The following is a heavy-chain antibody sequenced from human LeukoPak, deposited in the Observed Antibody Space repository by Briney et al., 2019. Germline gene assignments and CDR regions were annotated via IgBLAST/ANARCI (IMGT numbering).Heavy chain of an antibody. CDR1: GYTFTGYY. V-gene: IGHV1-2*02. J-gene: IGHJ4*02. CDR2: INPNSGGT. Sequence: ASVKVSCKASGYTFTGYYMHWVRQAPGQGLEWMGWINPNSGGTNYAQKFQGSVTMTRDTSISTAYMELSRLRSDDTAVYYCARDLSASIVVVPAATRELDYWGQGTLVTVSS. CDR3: ARDLSASIVVVPAATRELDY. D-gene: IGHD2-2*01.